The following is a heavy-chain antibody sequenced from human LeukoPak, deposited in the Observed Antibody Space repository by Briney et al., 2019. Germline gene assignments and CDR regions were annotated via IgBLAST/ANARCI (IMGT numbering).Heavy chain of an antibody. D-gene: IGHD4-23*01. Sequence: GRSLRLSCAASGFTFSSYWMSWLRQAPGKGLEWVGFIRSKAYGGATEYAASVKGRFTISRDDSKSIAYLQMNSLKTEDTAVYYCTRDTGGSYGGNFRGAFDIWGQGTMVTVSS. CDR3: TRDTGGSYGGNFRGAFDI. CDR1: GFTFSSYW. CDR2: IRSKAYGGAT. J-gene: IGHJ3*02. V-gene: IGHV3-49*03.